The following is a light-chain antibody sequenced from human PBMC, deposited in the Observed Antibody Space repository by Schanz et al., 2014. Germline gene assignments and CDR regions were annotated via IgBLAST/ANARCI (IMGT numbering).Light chain of an antibody. CDR1: SSDIGGYDY. CDR3: SSYTSSAPRGVV. CDR2: EVT. J-gene: IGLJ2*01. Sequence: QSALTQPPSASGSPGQSVTISCTGTSSDIGGYDYVSWYQQQPGKVPKLMIYEVTKRPSGVPDRFSGSKSGNTASLTISGRQAEDEADYYCSSYTSSAPRGVVFGGGTKLTVL. V-gene: IGLV2-8*01.